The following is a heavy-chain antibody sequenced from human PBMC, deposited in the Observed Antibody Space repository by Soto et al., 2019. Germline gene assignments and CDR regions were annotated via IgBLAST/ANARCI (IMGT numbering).Heavy chain of an antibody. Sequence: SETLSLTCAVYGGSFSGYYWSWIRQPPGKGLEWIGEINHSGSTNYNPSLKSRVTISVDTSKNQFSLKLSSVTAADTAVYYCARTGAGVVPAAIPYYYGMDVWGQGTTVTVSS. V-gene: IGHV4-34*01. D-gene: IGHD2-2*01. CDR3: ARTGAGVVPAAIPYYYGMDV. CDR1: GGSFSGYY. CDR2: INHSGST. J-gene: IGHJ6*02.